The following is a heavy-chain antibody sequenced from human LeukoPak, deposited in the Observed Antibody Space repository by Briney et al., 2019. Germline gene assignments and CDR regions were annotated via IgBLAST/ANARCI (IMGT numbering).Heavy chain of an antibody. CDR2: ISGSGGST. CDR1: GFTFSSYA. D-gene: IGHD3-3*01. Sequence: GGSLRLSCAASGFTFSSYAMSWVRQAPGKGLEWVSAISGSGGSTYYADSVKGRFTISRDNSKNTLYLQMNSLRAEDTAVYYCARDPYYDFWSGYPHYFDYWGQETLVTVSS. J-gene: IGHJ4*02. CDR3: ARDPYYDFWSGYPHYFDY. V-gene: IGHV3-23*01.